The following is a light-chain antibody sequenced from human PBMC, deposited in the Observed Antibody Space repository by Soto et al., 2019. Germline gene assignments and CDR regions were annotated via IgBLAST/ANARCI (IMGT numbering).Light chain of an antibody. J-gene: IGKJ2*01. CDR3: QQYKSYPST. CDR2: KAS. Sequence: DIQMTQSPSTLSTSVGDRVTITCRASQSINSWLAWYQHKPGKAPKLLISKASTVQSGVPSRFSGSGSGTEFSLIISSLQPDDFASYYDQQYKSYPSTVGKGTKLES. V-gene: IGKV1-5*03. CDR1: QSINSW.